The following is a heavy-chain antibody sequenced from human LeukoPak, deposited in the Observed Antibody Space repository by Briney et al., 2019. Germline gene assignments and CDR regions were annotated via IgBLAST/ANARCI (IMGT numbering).Heavy chain of an antibody. CDR1: GFTFSSYA. CDR3: AAISYSGTWPVGY. Sequence: GGSLRLSCAASGFTFSSYAMSWVRQAPGEGLEWVSGISAGGDTTYTADSVRGRFTISRDNSNNTLYLQMNILTAEDTAVYYCAAISYSGTWPVGYWGQGILFTVTA. CDR2: ISAGGDTT. V-gene: IGHV3-23*01. D-gene: IGHD6-25*01. J-gene: IGHJ4*02.